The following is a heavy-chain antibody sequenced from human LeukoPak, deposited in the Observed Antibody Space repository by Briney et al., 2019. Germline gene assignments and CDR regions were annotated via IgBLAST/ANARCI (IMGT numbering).Heavy chain of an antibody. D-gene: IGHD2-2*01. CDR3: ARVEADCSSTSCYPYYYYYYGMDV. V-gene: IGHV1-8*01. CDR2: MNPNSGNT. J-gene: IGHJ6*02. CDR1: GYTFTSYD. Sequence: ASVKVSCQASGYTFTSYDINWVRQATGQGLEWMGWMNPNSGNTGYAQKFQGRVTMTRNTSISTAYMELSSLRSEDTAVYYCARVEADCSSTSCYPYYYYYYGMDVWGQGTTVTVSS.